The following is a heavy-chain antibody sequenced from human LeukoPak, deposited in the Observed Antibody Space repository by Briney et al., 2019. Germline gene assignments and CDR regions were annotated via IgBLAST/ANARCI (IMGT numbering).Heavy chain of an antibody. V-gene: IGHV4-59*01. CDR3: ARLPDYYDSSGYFDSRVRYFDY. J-gene: IGHJ4*02. CDR1: GGSISSYY. CDR2: IYYSGST. Sequence: SETLSLTCTVSGGSISSYYWSWIRQPPGKGLEWIGYIYYSGSTNYNPSLKSRVTISVDTSKNQFSLKLSSVTAADTAVYYCARLPDYYDSSGYFDSRVRYFDYWGQGTLVTVSS. D-gene: IGHD3-22*01.